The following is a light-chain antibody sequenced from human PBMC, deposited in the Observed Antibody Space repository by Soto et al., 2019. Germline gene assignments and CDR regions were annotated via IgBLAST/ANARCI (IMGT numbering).Light chain of an antibody. V-gene: IGKV1-33*01. J-gene: IGKJ5*01. Sequence: DIQMTQSPSSLSAFVGDRVTITCQASQDISNHLNWYQQKPGKAPKLLIYDASYLQTGVPSRFSGSGSGTDFTFTISTLQPEDIATYYCQQYDDLSVTFGQGTRLEIK. CDR2: DAS. CDR1: QDISNH. CDR3: QQYDDLSVT.